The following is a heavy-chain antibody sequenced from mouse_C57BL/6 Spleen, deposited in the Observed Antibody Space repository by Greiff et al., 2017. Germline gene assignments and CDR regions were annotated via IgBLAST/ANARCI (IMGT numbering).Heavy chain of an antibody. V-gene: IGHV1-64*01. Sequence: QVQLQQPGAELVKPGASVKLSCKASGYTFTSYWMHWVKQRPGQGLEWIGMIHPNSGSTNYNEKFKSNATLTVDKSSRTAYMQLSSLTSEDSAVYYCARGGYSNYGTYWGQGTLVTVSA. D-gene: IGHD2-5*01. CDR3: ARGGYSNYGTY. CDR1: GYTFTSYW. J-gene: IGHJ3*01. CDR2: IHPNSGST.